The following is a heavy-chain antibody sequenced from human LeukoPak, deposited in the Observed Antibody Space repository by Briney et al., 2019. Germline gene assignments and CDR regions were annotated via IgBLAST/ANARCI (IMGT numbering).Heavy chain of an antibody. CDR2: IYTSGST. CDR3: ARFVVVPTDAFDI. D-gene: IGHD2-2*01. Sequence: SQTLSLTCTVFGGSISSGSYYWSWIRQPAGKGLEWIGRIYTSGSTNYNPSLKSRVTISVDTSKNQFSLKLSSVTAADTAVYYCARFVVVPTDAFDIWGQGTMVTVSS. CDR1: GGSISSGSYY. V-gene: IGHV4-61*02. J-gene: IGHJ3*02.